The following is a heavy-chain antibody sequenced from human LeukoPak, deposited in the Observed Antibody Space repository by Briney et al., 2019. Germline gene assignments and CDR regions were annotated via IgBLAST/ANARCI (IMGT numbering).Heavy chain of an antibody. D-gene: IGHD6-13*01. Sequence: GASVKVSCKASGYTFTGYYMHWVRQAPGQGLEWMGWINPNSGGTNYAQKFQGRVTMTRDTSISTAYMELSRLRSDDTAVYYCARGYVVAAAGGGNNWFDPWGQGNLVTVSS. CDR2: INPNSGGT. CDR3: ARGYVVAAAGGGNNWFDP. V-gene: IGHV1-2*02. CDR1: GYTFTGYY. J-gene: IGHJ5*02.